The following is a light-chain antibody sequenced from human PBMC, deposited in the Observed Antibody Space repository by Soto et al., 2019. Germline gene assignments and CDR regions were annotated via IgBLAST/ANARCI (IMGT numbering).Light chain of an antibody. CDR3: QQRFNWPRLS. CDR2: DAS. Sequence: EIVLTQSPATLSLSPGVRATLSCRASQSVSSYLAWYQQKPGQAPRLLIYDASNRATGIPARFSGGGSGTNFTHTISSREPEHFAVYYCQQRFNWPRLSFGLGTKQEIK. V-gene: IGKV3-11*01. CDR1: QSVSSY. J-gene: IGKJ2*03.